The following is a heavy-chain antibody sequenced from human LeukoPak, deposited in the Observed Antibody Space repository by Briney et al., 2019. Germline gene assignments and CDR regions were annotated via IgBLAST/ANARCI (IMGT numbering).Heavy chain of an antibody. CDR2: IYYSGST. V-gene: IGHV4-59*08. D-gene: IGHD2/OR15-2a*01. Sequence: PSETLSLTCTVSGGSISSYYWSWIRQPPGKGLEWIGYIYYSGSTNYNPSLKSRVTISVDTSKNQFSLKLSSETAADTAVYYCARHRNSPLFDYWGQGTLVTVS. CDR3: ARHRNSPLFDY. CDR1: GGSISSYY. J-gene: IGHJ4*02.